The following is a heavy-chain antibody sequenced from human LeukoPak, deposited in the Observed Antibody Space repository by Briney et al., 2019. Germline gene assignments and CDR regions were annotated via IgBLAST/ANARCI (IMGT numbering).Heavy chain of an antibody. CDR1: GVTFSSYS. D-gene: IGHD3-22*01. Sequence: GGSLRLSCAASGVTFSSYSMNWVRQAPGKGLEWVSSISISSSYIYYADPVKGRFTISRDNAKNSLYLQMNSLRAEDMAVYYCARGYTAYDSSGIWGEGTLVTASS. J-gene: IGHJ4*02. V-gene: IGHV3-21*01. CDR2: ISISSSYI. CDR3: ARGYTAYDSSGI.